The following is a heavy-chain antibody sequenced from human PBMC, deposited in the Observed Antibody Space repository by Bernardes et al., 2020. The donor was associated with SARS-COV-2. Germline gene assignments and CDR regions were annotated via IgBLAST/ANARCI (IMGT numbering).Heavy chain of an antibody. Sequence: SLRLSCAASGFTFRSYWMYWVRQVPGKGLVWVSGIKGDGSDITYADSVKGRFTISRDNAKSTLYLQMNSLRAEDTGLYYCASDLRWELTRWGQGTLVIVSS. CDR1: GFTFRSYW. V-gene: IGHV3-74*01. J-gene: IGHJ4*02. CDR2: IKGDGSDI. CDR3: ASDLRWELTR. D-gene: IGHD1-26*01.